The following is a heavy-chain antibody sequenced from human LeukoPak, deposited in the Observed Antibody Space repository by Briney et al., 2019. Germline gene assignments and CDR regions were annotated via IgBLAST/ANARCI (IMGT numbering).Heavy chain of an antibody. D-gene: IGHD4-17*01. CDR3: ARDPNGDYIGAFDM. J-gene: IGHJ3*02. V-gene: IGHV3-49*03. CDR2: ISGGTT. Sequence: GGSPRLSCTASGFTFGDYLMSWFRQAPGKGLDWIGFISGGTTEYAASVKGRFTISRDDSTSIAYLQMNSLTTEDTAVYYCARDPNGDYIGAFDMWGPGTMVTVSS. CDR1: GFTFGDYL.